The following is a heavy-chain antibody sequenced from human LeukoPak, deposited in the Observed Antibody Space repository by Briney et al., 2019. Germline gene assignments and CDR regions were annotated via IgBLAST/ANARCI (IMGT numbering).Heavy chain of an antibody. Sequence: GGSLRLSCAASGFTFSSYWMSWVRQAPGKGLEWVANIKQDGSEKYYVDSVKGRFTISRDNAKNSLYLQMNSLRAEDTAVYYCARVSIAAPGTNYFDYWGQGTLVTVSS. V-gene: IGHV3-7*03. J-gene: IGHJ4*02. D-gene: IGHD6-13*01. CDR2: IKQDGSEK. CDR3: ARVSIAAPGTNYFDY. CDR1: GFTFSSYW.